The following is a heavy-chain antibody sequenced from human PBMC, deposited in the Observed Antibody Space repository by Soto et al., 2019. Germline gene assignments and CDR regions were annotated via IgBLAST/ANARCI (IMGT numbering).Heavy chain of an antibody. D-gene: IGHD2-2*01. CDR2: ISAYNGNT. Sequence: ASVKVSCKASGYTFTSYGISWVRQAPGQGLEWMGWISAYNGNTNYAQKLQGRVTMTTDTSTSTAYMELRSLRSDDTAVYYCARFQGYQLLLEYYYMDVWGKGTTVTVSS. J-gene: IGHJ6*03. CDR3: ARFQGYQLLLEYYYMDV. V-gene: IGHV1-18*01. CDR1: GYTFTSYG.